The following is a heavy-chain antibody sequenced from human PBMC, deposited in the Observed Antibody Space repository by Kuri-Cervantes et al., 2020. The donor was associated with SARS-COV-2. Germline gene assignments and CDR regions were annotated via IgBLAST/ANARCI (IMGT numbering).Heavy chain of an antibody. J-gene: IGHJ4*02. D-gene: IGHD3-3*01. CDR2: MNPNSGNT. V-gene: IGHV1-8*03. CDR3: ARGDGSGCDY. CDR1: GCTFSSYA. Sequence: ASVKVSCKASGCTFSSYAISWVRQAPGQGLEWMGWMNPNSGNTGYAQKFQGRVTITRNTSISTAYMELSSLRSEDTAVYYCARGDGSGCDYWGQGTLVTVSS.